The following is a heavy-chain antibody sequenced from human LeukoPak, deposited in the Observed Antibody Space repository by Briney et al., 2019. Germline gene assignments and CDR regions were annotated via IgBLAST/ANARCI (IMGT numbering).Heavy chain of an antibody. D-gene: IGHD2-2*01. CDR2: LNEDGGCT. CDR1: GFTFSIYA. Sequence: PGGSLRLSCAASGFTFSIYAMSWVRQAPGKGLAWVSGLNEDGGCTYYADSVKGRFTISRDNSKNTVYLQMNSLRAEDTAVYYCANGQSTTSFYYYGMDVWGQGTTVTVSS. J-gene: IGHJ6*02. V-gene: IGHV3-23*01. CDR3: ANGQSTTSFYYYGMDV.